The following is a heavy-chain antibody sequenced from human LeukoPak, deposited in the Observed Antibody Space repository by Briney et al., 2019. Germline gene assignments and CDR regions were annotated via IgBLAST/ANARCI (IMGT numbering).Heavy chain of an antibody. CDR1: GFTFSSYW. CDR2: INHSGST. CDR3: ARGRGDGYNYGSDY. D-gene: IGHD5-24*01. V-gene: IGHV4-34*01. Sequence: GSLRLSCAASGFTFSSYWMHWVRQAPGKGLEWIGEINHSGSTNYNPSLKSRVTISVDTSKNQFSLKLSSVTAADTAVYYCARGRGDGYNYGSDYWGQGTLVTVSS. J-gene: IGHJ4*02.